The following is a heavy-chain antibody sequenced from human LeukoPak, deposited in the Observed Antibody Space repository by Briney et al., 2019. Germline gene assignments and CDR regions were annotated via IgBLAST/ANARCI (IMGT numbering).Heavy chain of an antibody. Sequence: GGSLRLSCSFSGFIATSNYMAWVRQSPGKGLQWISFVYGGGNTLYADSVRDRFSISRDNSKSILYLQMSSLRVEDTAVYYCATGGRSGMAFDFWGQGTLVTVSS. CDR2: VYGGGNT. CDR3: ATGGRSGMAFDF. V-gene: IGHV3-53*01. J-gene: IGHJ4*02. D-gene: IGHD2-8*01. CDR1: GFIATSNY.